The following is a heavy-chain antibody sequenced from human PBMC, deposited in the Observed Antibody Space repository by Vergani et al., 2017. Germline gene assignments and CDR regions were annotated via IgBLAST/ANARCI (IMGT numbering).Heavy chain of an antibody. D-gene: IGHD6-19*01. V-gene: IGHV3-30-3*01. Sequence: QVQLVESGGGVVQPGRSLRLSCAASGFTFSSYAMHWVRQAPGKGLEWVAVISYDGSNKYCADSGKGRFTISRDNSKNTLYLQMNSLRVEDTAVYYCAGARAVAGPYFDYWGQVTLVTVSS. CDR3: AGARAVAGPYFDY. J-gene: IGHJ4*02. CDR1: GFTFSSYA. CDR2: ISYDGSNK.